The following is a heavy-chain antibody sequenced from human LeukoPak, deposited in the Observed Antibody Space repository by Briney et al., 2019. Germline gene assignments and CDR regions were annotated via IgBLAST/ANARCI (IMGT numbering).Heavy chain of an antibody. J-gene: IGHJ4*02. V-gene: IGHV4-59*01. Sequence: SETLSLTCTVSGGSISSYYWSWIRQPPGKGLEWIGYIYYSGSTNYNPSLKSRVTISVDTSKNQFSLKLSSVTAADTAVYYCARVRTSGYDAFFDFWGQGTLVTVSS. CDR1: GGSISSYY. CDR3: ARVRTSGYDAFFDF. D-gene: IGHD5-12*01. CDR2: IYYSGST.